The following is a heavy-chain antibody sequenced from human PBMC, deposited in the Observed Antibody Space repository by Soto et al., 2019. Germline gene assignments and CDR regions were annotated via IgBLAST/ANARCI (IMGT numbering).Heavy chain of an antibody. CDR3: AKDRGGFAGGWEYFDY. V-gene: IGHV3-23*01. J-gene: IGHJ4*02. CDR2: ISGSGGST. D-gene: IGHD6-19*01. Sequence: EVHLLESGGGLVQPGGSLRLSCAASGFTFAGYSTMSWVRQAPGKGLECVSRISGSGGSTYYADSVKGRFTISRDNSKNTLYLQMNALSAEDTAFYYCAKDRGGFAGGWEYFDYWGQGALVNVSS. CDR1: GFTFAGYST.